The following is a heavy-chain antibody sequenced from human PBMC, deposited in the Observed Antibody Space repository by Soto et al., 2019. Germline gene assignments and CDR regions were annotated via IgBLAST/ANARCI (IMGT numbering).Heavy chain of an antibody. Sequence: QVQLQQSGPGLVKPSQTLSVTCTISGDGVTSNTAGWNWIRQSPSRGLEWLGRTYYRSKWYNDYAVFVKSRIIINPDTSKNQFSLQLSSVTPEDTAVYYCARGEEGSGRIFDYWGQGTLVTVSS. CDR2: TYYRSKWYN. J-gene: IGHJ4*02. D-gene: IGHD3-10*01. CDR3: ARGEEGSGRIFDY. CDR1: GDGVTSNTAG. V-gene: IGHV6-1*01.